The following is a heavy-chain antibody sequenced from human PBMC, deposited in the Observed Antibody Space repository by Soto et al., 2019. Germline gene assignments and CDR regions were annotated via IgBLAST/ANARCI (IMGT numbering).Heavy chain of an antibody. D-gene: IGHD3-16*02. CDR2: IIPIFGTA. J-gene: IGHJ4*02. CDR1: GGTFSSYA. CDR3: AGEFGITFVGVIASNWYYFDY. V-gene: IGHV1-69*01. Sequence: QVQLVQSGAEVKKPGSSVKVSCKASGGTFSSYAISWVRQAPGQGLEWMGGIIPIFGTANYAQKFQGRVTITADESTSTAYMELSSLRSEDTAVYYCAGEFGITFVGVIASNWYYFDYWGQGTLVTVSS.